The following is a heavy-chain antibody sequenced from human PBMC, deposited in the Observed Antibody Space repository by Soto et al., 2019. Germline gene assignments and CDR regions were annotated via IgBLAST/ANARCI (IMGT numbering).Heavy chain of an antibody. CDR1: GFIFSQYV. CDR3: AREGVGPYDFWSGYYVH. J-gene: IGHJ4*02. Sequence: QVQLVESGGGVVQPGRSLRLSCAASGFIFSQYVMHWVRQAPGKGLEWVAIISYDATNQYYADSVRGRFTISRDNSNITVDLQMNRLSSEDTAVYYCAREGVGPYDFWSGYYVHWGQGTLVTVSS. CDR2: ISYDATNQ. D-gene: IGHD3-3*01. V-gene: IGHV3-30-3*01.